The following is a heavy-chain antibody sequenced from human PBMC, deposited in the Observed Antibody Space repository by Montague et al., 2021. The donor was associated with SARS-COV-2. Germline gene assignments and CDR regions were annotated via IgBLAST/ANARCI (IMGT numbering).Heavy chain of an antibody. J-gene: IGHJ6*03. Sequence: ETLSLTCAVHGGSFSTYSWNWIRQPPGKGLEWIGEIHHGGSTNYNPSLKSRVTISADTSKNQFSLKLTSVAAADTAVYYCARLGDGVVPSPILGVGPYYSYYYMDVWGKGPRTPSP. D-gene: IGHD3-10*01. CDR2: IHHGGST. V-gene: IGHV4-34*01. CDR3: ARLGDGVVPSPILGVGPYYSYYYMDV. CDR1: GGSFSTYS.